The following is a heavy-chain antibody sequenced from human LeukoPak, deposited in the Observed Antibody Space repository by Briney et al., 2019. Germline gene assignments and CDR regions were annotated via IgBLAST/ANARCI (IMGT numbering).Heavy chain of an antibody. CDR1: GYTFTGYY. D-gene: IGHD2-2*01. CDR3: ARDENPPATDTVVVPAAGGDY. Sequence: ASVKVSCKASGYTFTGYYMHWVRQAPGQGLEWMGWINPNSGGTNYAQKFQGRVTMTRDTSISTAYMELSRLRSDDTAVYYCARDENPPATDTVVVPAAGGDYWGQGTLVTVSS. V-gene: IGHV1-2*02. CDR2: INPNSGGT. J-gene: IGHJ4*02.